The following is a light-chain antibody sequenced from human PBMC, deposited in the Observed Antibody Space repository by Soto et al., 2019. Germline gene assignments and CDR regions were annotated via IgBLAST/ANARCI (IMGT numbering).Light chain of an antibody. CDR2: SIS. Sequence: QAVVTQEPSLTVSPGGTVTITCAASTGAVASGYYLNWFQQKPGQAPKALIYSISNKHSWTPARFSGSLLGGKAALTLSGVQHEDEAEYYCLRSYGGAQRGVFGGGTKLTVL. CDR1: TGAVASGYY. V-gene: IGLV7-43*01. CDR3: LRSYGGAQRGV. J-gene: IGLJ2*01.